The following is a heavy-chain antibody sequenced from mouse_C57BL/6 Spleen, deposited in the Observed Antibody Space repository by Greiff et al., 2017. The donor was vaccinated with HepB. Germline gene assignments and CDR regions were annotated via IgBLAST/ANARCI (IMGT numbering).Heavy chain of an antibody. Sequence: VQLHQPGAELVKPGASVKLSCKASGYTFTSYWMHWVKQRPGRGLEWIGRIDPKSGGTKYNEKFKSKATLTVDKPSSTAYMRLSSLTSEDSAVYYCARSPLQEYYFDYWGQGTTLTVSS. J-gene: IGHJ2*01. V-gene: IGHV1-72*01. CDR2: IDPKSGGT. D-gene: IGHD1-1*01. CDR3: ARSPLQEYYFDY. CDR1: GYTFTSYW.